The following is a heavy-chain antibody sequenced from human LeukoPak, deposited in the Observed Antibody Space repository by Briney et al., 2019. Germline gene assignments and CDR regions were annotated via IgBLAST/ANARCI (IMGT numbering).Heavy chain of an antibody. CDR2: IRSKAYGGTT. J-gene: IGHJ4*02. CDR3: TRDSSGVDY. D-gene: IGHD3-22*01. Sequence: GGSLRLSCTASGFTFGDYAMSWVRQAPGKGLEWVGFIRSKAYGGTTEYAASVKGRFTISRDDSKSIAYLQMNSLKTKDTAVYYCTRDSSGVDYWGQGTLVTVSS. V-gene: IGHV3-49*04. CDR1: GFTFGDYA.